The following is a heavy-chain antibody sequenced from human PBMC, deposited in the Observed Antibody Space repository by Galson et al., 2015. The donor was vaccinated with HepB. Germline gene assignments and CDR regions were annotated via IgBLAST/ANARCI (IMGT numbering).Heavy chain of an antibody. CDR1: GGTFSSYA. D-gene: IGHD6-19*01. CDR2: IIPIFGTA. V-gene: IGHV1-69*13. Sequence: SVKVSCKASGGTFSSYAISWVRQAPGQGLEWMGGIIPIFGTANYAQKFQGRVTITADESTSTAYMELSSLRSEDTAVYYCARGIAVAGPVRRSYYYYYMDVWGKGTTVTVSS. CDR3: ARGIAVAGPVRRSYYYYYMDV. J-gene: IGHJ6*03.